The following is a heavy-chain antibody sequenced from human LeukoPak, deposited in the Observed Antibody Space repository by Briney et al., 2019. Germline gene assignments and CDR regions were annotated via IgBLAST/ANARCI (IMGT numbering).Heavy chain of an antibody. CDR3: ARGDSSGYSKGFDY. Sequence: ASVKVPCKASGYTFTSYDINWVRQATGQGLEWMGWMNPNSGNTGYAQKFQGRVTMTRNTSISTAYMELSSLRSEDTAVYYCARGDSSGYSKGFDYWGQGTLVTVSS. V-gene: IGHV1-8*01. CDR1: GYTFTSYD. J-gene: IGHJ4*02. D-gene: IGHD3-22*01. CDR2: MNPNSGNT.